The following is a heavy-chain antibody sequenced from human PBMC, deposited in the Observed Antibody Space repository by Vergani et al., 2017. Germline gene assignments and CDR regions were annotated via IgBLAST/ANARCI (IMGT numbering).Heavy chain of an antibody. CDR1: GYTFIGYY. V-gene: IGHV7-4-1*02. D-gene: IGHD1-26*01. Sequence: QVQLVQSGAEVKKPGFSMRVSCKASGYTFIGYYMHWVRQAPGQGLEWMGWINTNTGNPTYAQGFTGRFVFSLDTSVSTAYLQISSLKAEDTAVYYCASQGIVGATAFDYWGQGTLVTVSS. CDR3: ASQGIVGATAFDY. J-gene: IGHJ4*02. CDR2: INTNTGNP.